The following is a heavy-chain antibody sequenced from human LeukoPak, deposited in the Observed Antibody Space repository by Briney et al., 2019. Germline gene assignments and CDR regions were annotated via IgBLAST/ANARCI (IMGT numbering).Heavy chain of an antibody. V-gene: IGHV3-21*01. J-gene: IGHJ4*02. CDR3: ARDLAVENY. CDR1: GFTFSSYS. CDR2: ISYTSSYI. D-gene: IGHD1-1*01. Sequence: PGGSLRLSCAASGFTFSSYSMNWVRQAPGKGLKWVSSISYTSSYIYYADSVKGRFTISRDNAKNSLYLQMNSLRAEDTAVYYCARDLAVENYWGQGTLVTVSS.